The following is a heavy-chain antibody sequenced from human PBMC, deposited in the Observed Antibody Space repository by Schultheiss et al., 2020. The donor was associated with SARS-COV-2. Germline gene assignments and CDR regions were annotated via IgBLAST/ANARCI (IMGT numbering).Heavy chain of an antibody. CDR2: INHSGST. J-gene: IGHJ5*01. Sequence: SQTLSLTCAVYGGSFSGYYWSWIRQPPGKGLEWIGEINHSGSTNYNPSLKSRVTISVDTSKNQFSLKLSSVTAADTAVYYCARGSVLLWFGSWGQGTLVTVSS. CDR1: GGSFSGYY. V-gene: IGHV4-34*01. CDR3: ARGSVLLWFGS. D-gene: IGHD3-10*01.